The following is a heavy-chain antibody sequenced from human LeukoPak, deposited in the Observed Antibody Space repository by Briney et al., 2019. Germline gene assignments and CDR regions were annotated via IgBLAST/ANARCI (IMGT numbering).Heavy chain of an antibody. CDR2: ISSSSSYT. D-gene: IGHD4-17*01. V-gene: IGHV3-11*05. CDR1: GFTFSDYY. CDR3: ARDKSTVTTYFDAFDI. Sequence: PGGSLRLSCAASGFTFSDYYMSWIRQAPGKGLEWVSYISSSSSYTNYADSVKGRFTISRDNAKNSLYLQMNSLSAEDTAVYYCARDKSTVTTYFDAFDIWGQGTMVTVSS. J-gene: IGHJ3*02.